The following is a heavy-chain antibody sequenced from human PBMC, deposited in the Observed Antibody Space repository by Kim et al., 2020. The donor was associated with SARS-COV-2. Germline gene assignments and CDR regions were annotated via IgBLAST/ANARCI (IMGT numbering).Heavy chain of an antibody. Sequence: ASVKVSCKASGYTFTSYGISWVRQAPGQGLEWMGWISAYNGNTNYAQKLQGRVTMTTDTSTSTAYMELRSLRSDDTAVYYRAREYSSSWYRAGHFDYWGQGTLVTVSS. CDR3: AREYSSSWYRAGHFDY. CDR1: GYTFTSYG. D-gene: IGHD6-13*01. V-gene: IGHV1-18*04. CDR2: ISAYNGNT. J-gene: IGHJ4*02.